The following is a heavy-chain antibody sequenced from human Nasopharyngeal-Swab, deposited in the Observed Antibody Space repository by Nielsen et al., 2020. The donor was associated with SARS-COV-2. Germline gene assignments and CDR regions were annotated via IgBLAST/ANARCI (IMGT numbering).Heavy chain of an antibody. V-gene: IGHV4-59*11. CDR3: ARSRWLRGNFDY. D-gene: IGHD5-12*01. J-gene: IGHJ4*02. Sequence: SETLSLTCTVSGGSISSHYWSWIRQPPGKGLEWIGYIYYSGSTNYNPSLKSRVTISVDTSKNQFSLKLSSVTAADTAVYYCARSRWLRGNFDYWGQGTLVTVSS. CDR2: IYYSGST. CDR1: GGSISSHY.